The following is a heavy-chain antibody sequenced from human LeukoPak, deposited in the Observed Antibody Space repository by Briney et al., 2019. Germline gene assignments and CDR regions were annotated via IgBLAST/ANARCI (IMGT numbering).Heavy chain of an antibody. D-gene: IGHD1-14*01. CDR2: IYYSGST. CDR3: AGTEPANFDY. CDR1: GGSISSYY. V-gene: IGHV4-59*01. Sequence: SETLSLTCTVSGGSISSYYWSWIRQPPGKGLEWIGYIYYSGSTNYNPSLKSRVTISVDTSKNQFSLKLSSVTAADTAVYYCAGTEPANFDYWGQGTLVTVSS. J-gene: IGHJ4*02.